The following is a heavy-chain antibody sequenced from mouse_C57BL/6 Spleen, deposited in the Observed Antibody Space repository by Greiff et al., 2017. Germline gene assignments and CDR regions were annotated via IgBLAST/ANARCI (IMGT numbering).Heavy chain of an antibody. V-gene: IGHV1-20*01. CDR3: ATRYGSSYVGFAY. J-gene: IGHJ3*01. D-gene: IGHD1-1*01. CDR1: GYSFTGYF. CDR2: ITPYNGDT. Sequence: FHVKQSGPELVQPGDSVKISCTASGYSFTGYFMHWVMQSHGKSLEWLGRITPYNGDTFYHQKFPCPATWTGDKSSSTAPMELRSLTSEDSAVYYCATRYGSSYVGFAYWGQGTLVTVSA.